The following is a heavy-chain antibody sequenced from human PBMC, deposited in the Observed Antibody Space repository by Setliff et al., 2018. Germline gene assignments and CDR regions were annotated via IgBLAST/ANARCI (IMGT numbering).Heavy chain of an antibody. V-gene: IGHV3-7*03. CDR2: IKQDGSET. CDR3: AREGIRGYFYYYMDV. CDR1: GPAFGNYY. J-gene: IGHJ6*03. Sequence: PGGSLRLSCAASGPAFGNYYMSWVRQAPGKGLQWVANIKQDGSETYYADSVQGRFTIPRDKNSLYLQMHSLRAEDTAAYYCAREGIRGYFYYYMDVWGKGTTVTVSS.